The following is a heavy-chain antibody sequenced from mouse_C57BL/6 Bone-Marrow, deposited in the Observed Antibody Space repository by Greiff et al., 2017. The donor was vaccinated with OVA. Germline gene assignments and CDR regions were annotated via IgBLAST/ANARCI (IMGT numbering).Heavy chain of an antibody. CDR3: ASWDFAY. Sequence: QVQLKQPGAELVKPWASVRLSCKASGYTFTSYWIPWVKQRPGQDLEWIGEIDPSDSYTNYNQKFKGKATLTVDTSSSTAYMQLSSLTSADSAVYYCASWDFAYWGQGTLVTVSA. CDR1: GYTFTSYW. CDR2: IDPSDSYT. D-gene: IGHD4-1*01. V-gene: IGHV1-50*01. J-gene: IGHJ3*01.